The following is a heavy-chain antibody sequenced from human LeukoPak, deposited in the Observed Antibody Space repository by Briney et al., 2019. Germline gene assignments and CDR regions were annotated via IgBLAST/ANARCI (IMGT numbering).Heavy chain of an antibody. D-gene: IGHD5-12*01. CDR3: GKVLTGYDAFDN. CDR1: GFTFSSYG. V-gene: IGHV3-33*06. J-gene: IGHJ4*02. CDR2: IWYDGSNK. Sequence: GRSLRLSCAASGFTFSSYGMHWVRQAPGKGLEWVAVIWYDGSNKYYVDSVKGRFTISRDNSKNTLYLQMNSLRAEDTAVYYCGKVLTGYDAFDNWGQGTLVTVSS.